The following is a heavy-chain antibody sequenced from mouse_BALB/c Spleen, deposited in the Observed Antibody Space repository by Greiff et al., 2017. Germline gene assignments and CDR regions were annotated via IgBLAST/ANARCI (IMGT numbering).Heavy chain of an antibody. J-gene: IGHJ3*01. Sequence: QVQLKQSGAELAKPGASVKMSCKASGYTFTSYWMHWVKQRPGQGLEWIGYINPSTGYTEYNQKFKDKATLTADKSSSTAYMQLSSLTSEDSAVYYCARSGFLLRPLAYWGQGTLVTVSA. D-gene: IGHD1-2*01. CDR2: INPSTGYT. CDR3: ARSGFLLRPLAY. CDR1: GYTFTSYW. V-gene: IGHV1-7*01.